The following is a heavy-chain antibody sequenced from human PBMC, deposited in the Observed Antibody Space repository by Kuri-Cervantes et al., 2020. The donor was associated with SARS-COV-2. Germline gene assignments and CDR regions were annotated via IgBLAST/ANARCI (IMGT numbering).Heavy chain of an antibody. D-gene: IGHD3-22*01. Sequence: ETLSLTCAASGFTFSTYAMHWVRQAPGKGLEWVSAISGSGGSTYYADSVKGRFTISRDNSKNTLYLQMNSLRAEDTAVYYCAKDISSGYYFDAFDIWGQGTMVTVSS. CDR3: AKDISSGYYFDAFDI. V-gene: IGHV3-23*01. J-gene: IGHJ3*02. CDR2: ISGSGGST. CDR1: GFTFSTYA.